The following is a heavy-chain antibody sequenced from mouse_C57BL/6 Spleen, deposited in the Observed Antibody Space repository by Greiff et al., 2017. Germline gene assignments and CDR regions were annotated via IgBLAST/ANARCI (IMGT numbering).Heavy chain of an antibody. Sequence: VQLQQSGAELAKPGASVKLSCKASGYTFTSYWMHWVKQRPGQGLEWIGYINPSSGYTKYNQKFKDKATLTADKSSSTAYMQLSSLTYEDSAVYYCASSRTAQATEFDYWGQGTTLTVSS. D-gene: IGHD3-2*02. CDR2: INPSSGYT. J-gene: IGHJ2*01. V-gene: IGHV1-7*01. CDR1: GYTFTSYW. CDR3: ASSRTAQATEFDY.